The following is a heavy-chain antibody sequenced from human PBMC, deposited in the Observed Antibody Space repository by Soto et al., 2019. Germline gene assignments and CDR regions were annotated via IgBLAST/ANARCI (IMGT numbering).Heavy chain of an antibody. CDR2: ISAYKGNT. CDR1: GYTYTNYG. Sequence: ASVKVSCKASGYTYTNYGISWVRQAPGQGLEWMGWISAYKGNTNYAQKPQGRVTMTTDTSTNTAYMELRSLRSDDTAVYYCARVITIFGVVPDPHDAFDVWGQGTMVTVSS. J-gene: IGHJ3*01. CDR3: ARVITIFGVVPDPHDAFDV. V-gene: IGHV1-18*01. D-gene: IGHD3-3*01.